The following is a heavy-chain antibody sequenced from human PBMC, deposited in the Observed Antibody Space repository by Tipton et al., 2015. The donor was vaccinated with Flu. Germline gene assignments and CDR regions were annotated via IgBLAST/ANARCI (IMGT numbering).Heavy chain of an antibody. J-gene: IGHJ3*02. CDR1: GGSFSGYY. V-gene: IGHV4-34*01. Sequence: TLSLTCAVYGGSFSGYYWSWIRQPPGKGLEWIGEINHSGGTNYNPSLKSRVTISVDTSKNQFSLKLSSVTAADTAVYYCAREAFCGGDCYSWVAFDIWGQGTMVTVSS. CDR3: AREAFCGGDCYSWVAFDI. CDR2: INHSGGT. D-gene: IGHD2-21*01.